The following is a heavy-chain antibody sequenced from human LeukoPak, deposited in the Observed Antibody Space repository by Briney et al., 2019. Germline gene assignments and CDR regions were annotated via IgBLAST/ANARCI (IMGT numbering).Heavy chain of an antibody. Sequence: GRCLRLSCAASGFTFSTSSLNWVRQAPGKGLEWVSSISSSRSYIYYADSVKGRFTISRDNSKSTVYLQMNSLRAEDTATYYCAKVGYCTSNCFRTHDYWGQGALVTVSS. CDR1: GFTFSTSS. D-gene: IGHD2-8*01. V-gene: IGHV3-21*04. J-gene: IGHJ4*02. CDR2: ISSSRSYI. CDR3: AKVGYCTSNCFRTHDY.